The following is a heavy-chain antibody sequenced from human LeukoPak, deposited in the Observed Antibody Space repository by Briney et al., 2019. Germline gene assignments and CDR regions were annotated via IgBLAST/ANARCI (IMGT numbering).Heavy chain of an antibody. J-gene: IGHJ1*01. CDR2: NSSSSSYI. CDR3: ASSYSSSWYGPLAEYFQH. D-gene: IGHD6-13*01. Sequence: GGSLRLSCAASGFTFSSYNMNWVRQAPGKGLEWVSSNSSSSSYIYYADSVKGRFTISRDNAKNSLYLQMNSLRAEDTAVYHCASSYSSSWYGPLAEYFQHWGQGTPVTVSS. V-gene: IGHV3-21*01. CDR1: GFTFSSYN.